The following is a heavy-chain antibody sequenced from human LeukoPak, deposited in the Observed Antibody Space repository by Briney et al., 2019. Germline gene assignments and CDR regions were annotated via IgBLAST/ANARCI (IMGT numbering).Heavy chain of an antibody. CDR3: AKGKYSSGGVPDY. J-gene: IGHJ4*02. D-gene: IGHD6-19*01. Sequence: GGSLRLSCAASGFTFGSYAMSWVRQAPGKGLEWVSAISGSGGSTYYADSVKGRFTVSRDNSKNTLYLQINSLRGEDTAVYYCAKGKYSSGGVPDYWGQGTLVTVSS. V-gene: IGHV3-23*01. CDR2: ISGSGGST. CDR1: GFTFGSYA.